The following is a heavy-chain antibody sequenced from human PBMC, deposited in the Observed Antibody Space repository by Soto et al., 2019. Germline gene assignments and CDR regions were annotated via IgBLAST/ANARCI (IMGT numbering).Heavy chain of an antibody. V-gene: IGHV3-64*01. Sequence: GSLRLSCAASGFTFSSYAMHWVRQAPGKGLEYVSAISSNGGSTYYANSVKGRFTISRDNSKNTLYLQMGSLRAEDMAVYYCARERSYDYVWGSYDAFDIWGQGTMVTVSS. CDR3: ARERSYDYVWGSYDAFDI. D-gene: IGHD3-16*01. J-gene: IGHJ3*02. CDR1: GFTFSSYA. CDR2: ISSNGGST.